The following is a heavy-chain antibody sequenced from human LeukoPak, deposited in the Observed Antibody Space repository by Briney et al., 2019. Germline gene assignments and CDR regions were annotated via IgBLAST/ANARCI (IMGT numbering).Heavy chain of an antibody. D-gene: IGHD5-12*01. V-gene: IGHV4-34*01. Sequence: SETLSLTCAVYGGSFSGYYWSWIRQPPGKGLEWIGEINHSGSTNYNPSLKSRVTISVDTSKNQFSLKLSSVTAADTAVYYCVRIVATKRHFDYWGQGTLVTVSS. CDR3: VRIVATKRHFDY. J-gene: IGHJ4*02. CDR1: GGSFSGYY. CDR2: INHSGST.